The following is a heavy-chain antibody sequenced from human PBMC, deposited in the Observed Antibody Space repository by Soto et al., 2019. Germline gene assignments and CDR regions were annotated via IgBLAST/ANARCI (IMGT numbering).Heavy chain of an antibody. V-gene: IGHV4-30-4*01. Sequence: QVQLQESGPGLVKPSQTLSLTCTVSGGSISSGDYYWSWIRQPPGKGLEWIGYIYYSGSTYYNPSLKRRVTMSVDTSENQFSLKLSSVTAADTAVYYCARAYNWNYEGWFDPWGQGTLVTVSS. CDR2: IYYSGST. CDR1: GGSISSGDYY. D-gene: IGHD1-7*01. J-gene: IGHJ5*02. CDR3: ARAYNWNYEGWFDP.